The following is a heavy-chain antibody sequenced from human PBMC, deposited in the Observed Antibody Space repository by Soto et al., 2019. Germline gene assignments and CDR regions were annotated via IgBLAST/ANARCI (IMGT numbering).Heavy chain of an antibody. Sequence: ASVKVSCKVSGYTLTELSMHWVRQAPGKGLEWMGGFDPEDGETIYAQKFQGRVTMTEDTSTDTAYMELSSLRPEDTSVYYCATSYFYCTNGVCYAIPPHFDYWGQGTLVTVSS. CDR3: ATSYFYCTNGVCYAIPPHFDY. CDR2: FDPEDGET. V-gene: IGHV1-24*01. CDR1: GYTLTELS. J-gene: IGHJ4*02. D-gene: IGHD2-8*01.